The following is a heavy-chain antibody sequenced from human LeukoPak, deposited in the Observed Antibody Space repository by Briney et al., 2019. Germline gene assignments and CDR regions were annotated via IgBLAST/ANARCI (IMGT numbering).Heavy chain of an antibody. J-gene: IGHJ4*02. Sequence: ASVKVSCKASGYTFTSYYMHWVRQAPGQGLEWMGIINPSGGNTNYAQKFQGRVTMTRDMSTSTVYMELSSLRSEDTAVYYCARDSGSYPSQFDYWGQGTLVTVSS. V-gene: IGHV1-46*01. CDR2: INPSGGNT. CDR3: ARDSGSYPSQFDY. D-gene: IGHD3-10*01. CDR1: GYTFTSYY.